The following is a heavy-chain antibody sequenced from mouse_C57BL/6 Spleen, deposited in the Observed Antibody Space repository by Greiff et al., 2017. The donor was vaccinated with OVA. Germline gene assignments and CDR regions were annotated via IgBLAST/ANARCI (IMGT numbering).Heavy chain of an antibody. Sequence: QVQLQQPGAELVKPGASVKLSCKASGYTFTSYWMHWVKQRPGRGLEWIGRIDPNSGGTKYNEKFKSKATLTVDKPSSTAYMQLSSLPSEDSAVYYCARCGLRLRGVWYIDVWGTGTTVTVSS. CDR1: GYTFTSYW. CDR3: ARCGLRLRGVWYIDV. D-gene: IGHD2-2*01. V-gene: IGHV1-72*01. CDR2: IDPNSGGT. J-gene: IGHJ1*03.